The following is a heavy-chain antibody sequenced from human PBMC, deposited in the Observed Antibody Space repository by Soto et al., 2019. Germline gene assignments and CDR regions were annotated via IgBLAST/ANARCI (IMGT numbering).Heavy chain of an antibody. CDR2: INPNNGAT. Sequence: QVQLVQSGAEVKKPGASVKVSCKASGYTFTGSYIHWVRQAPGQGLEWVGWINPNNGATDFARKFQDRVTVTRDTSITTVYMELTYLKYADTAVYYCARANSGDDDEFDYWGQGTLVTVSS. V-gene: IGHV1-2*02. D-gene: IGHD5-12*01. J-gene: IGHJ4*02. CDR3: ARANSGDDDEFDY. CDR1: GYTFTGSY.